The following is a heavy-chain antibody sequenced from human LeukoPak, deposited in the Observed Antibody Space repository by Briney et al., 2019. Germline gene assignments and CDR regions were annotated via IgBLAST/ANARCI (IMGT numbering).Heavy chain of an antibody. V-gene: IGHV3-49*03. Sequence: GGSLRLSCMTSGFSFGDYAMSWFRQAPGKGLQWVGFIRSKAYGGTTEYAASVKGRFIISRDDSKSIAYLQMNSLKTEDTAVYYCAKDEGYSYDLEYYFDYWGQETLVTVSS. J-gene: IGHJ4*02. CDR3: AKDEGYSYDLEYYFDY. CDR2: IRSKAYGGTT. CDR1: GFSFGDYA. D-gene: IGHD5-18*01.